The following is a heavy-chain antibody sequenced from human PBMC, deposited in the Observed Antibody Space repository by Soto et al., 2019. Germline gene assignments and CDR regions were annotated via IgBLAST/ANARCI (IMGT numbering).Heavy chain of an antibody. CDR1: GRFLTDTNYF. D-gene: IGHD2-21*01. CDR2: VHYNGTT. J-gene: IGHJ4*02. Sequence: QLQLQESGPGLVRPSETLSLTCSVSGRFLTDTNYFWSWIRHPPGKGLEWIGSVHYNGTTYSSPSLASRLTISVDTSSNLCSVQLSRVTSADTALYYCVTAVWPLWSFYSWGQGSLVTVPS. V-gene: IGHV4-39*02. CDR3: VTAVWPLWSFYS.